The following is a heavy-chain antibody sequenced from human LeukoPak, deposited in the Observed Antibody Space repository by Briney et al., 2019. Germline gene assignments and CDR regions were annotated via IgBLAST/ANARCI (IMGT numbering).Heavy chain of an antibody. CDR1: GFTFSSFE. V-gene: IGHV3-48*03. Sequence: PGGSLRLSCAASGFTFSSFEMNWVRQAPGKGLEWVSYIWSSGSIIYYAHSVKGRFTISRDNAQNSLYLQMNSLRAEDTAVYYCARDNFLQAHTGYFDYWGQGTLVTVSS. D-gene: IGHD2/OR15-2a*01. J-gene: IGHJ4*02. CDR2: IWSSGSII. CDR3: ARDNFLQAHTGYFDY.